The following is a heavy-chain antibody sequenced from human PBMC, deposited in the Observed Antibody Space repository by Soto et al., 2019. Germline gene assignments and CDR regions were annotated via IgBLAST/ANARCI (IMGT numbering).Heavy chain of an antibody. CDR2: SIPIFGTA. D-gene: IGHD6-13*01. Sequence: QVQLVQSGAEVKKPESSVKVSCKASGGTFSSYAISWVRQAPGQGLEWMGGSIPIFGTANYAQKFQGRVTITADEYTSTAYMELSRLRSEDTAVYYCAREWGPYSSSWYDYWGQGTLVTVSS. J-gene: IGHJ4*02. CDR3: AREWGPYSSSWYDY. V-gene: IGHV1-69*01. CDR1: GGTFSSYA.